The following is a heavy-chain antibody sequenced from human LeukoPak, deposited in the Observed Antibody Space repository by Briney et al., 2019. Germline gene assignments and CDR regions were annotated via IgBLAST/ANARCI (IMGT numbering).Heavy chain of an antibody. CDR1: GGSISSYY. D-gene: IGHD6-6*01. J-gene: IGHJ4*02. V-gene: IGHV4-59*08. Sequence: SETLSLTCTVSGGSISSYYWSWIRQPPGKGLEWIGYIYYSGSTNYNPSLKSRVTISVDTSKNQFSLKLSSVTAADTAVYYCARLRARASPGTLRGDYYFDYWGQGTLVTVSS. CDR3: ARLRARASPGTLRGDYYFDY. CDR2: IYYSGST.